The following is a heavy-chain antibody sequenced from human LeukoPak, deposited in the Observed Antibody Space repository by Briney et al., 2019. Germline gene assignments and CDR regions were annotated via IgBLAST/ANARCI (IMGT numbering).Heavy chain of an antibody. V-gene: IGHV1-2*02. CDR1: GYTFTGYY. CDR2: INPNSGGT. J-gene: IGHJ4*02. D-gene: IGHD1-7*01. CDR3: ARDLELGLLGNFDY. Sequence: ASVKVSCRASGYTFTGYYMHWVRQAPGQGLEWMGWINPNSGGTNYAQKFQGRVTMTRDTSISTAYMELSRLRSDDTAVYYCARDLELGLLGNFDYWAREPWSPSPQ.